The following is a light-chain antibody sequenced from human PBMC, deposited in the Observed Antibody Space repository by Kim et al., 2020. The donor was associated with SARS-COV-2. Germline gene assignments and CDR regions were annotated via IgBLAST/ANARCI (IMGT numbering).Light chain of an antibody. J-gene: IGLJ3*02. CDR2: GVS. V-gene: IGLV2-14*01. Sequence: GQSITIPCTGTTSDVCAYNFVSWYQQHPGKVPKRLIFGVSERPSGVSSRFSGSKSGNAASLTISGLQAEDEADYYCSSHTTLNTVVFGGGTKVTVL. CDR3: SSHTTLNTVV. CDR1: TSDVCAYNF.